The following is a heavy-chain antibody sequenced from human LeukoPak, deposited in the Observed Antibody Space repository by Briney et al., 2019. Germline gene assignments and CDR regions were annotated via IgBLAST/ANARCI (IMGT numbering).Heavy chain of an antibody. CDR2: ISTSSVTT. CDR3: AKDSASGSGLWLHFDY. CDR1: GFTFSSYA. J-gene: IGHJ4*02. D-gene: IGHD3-10*01. V-gene: IGHV3-23*01. Sequence: PGGSLRLSCAASGFTFSSYAMSWVCQAPGKGLEWVSGISTSSVTTHYADAVKGRFTISRDDSKNTLYLQMNSLRAEDTAVYYCAKDSASGSGLWLHFDYWGQGTLVTVSS.